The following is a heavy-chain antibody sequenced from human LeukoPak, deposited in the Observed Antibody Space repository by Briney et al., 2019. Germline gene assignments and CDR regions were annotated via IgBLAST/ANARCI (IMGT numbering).Heavy chain of an antibody. Sequence: ASVKVSCKASGYTFTSYYMHWVRQAPGQGLEWMGIINPSGGSTSYAQKFQGRVTMTRDTSTSTVYMELSSLRSEDTAVYYCARGRESIPAYSSSWYSEGDEYFQHWGQGTLVTVSS. V-gene: IGHV1-46*01. J-gene: IGHJ1*01. CDR1: GYTFTSYY. CDR2: INPSGGST. CDR3: ARGRESIPAYSSSWYSEGDEYFQH. D-gene: IGHD6-13*01.